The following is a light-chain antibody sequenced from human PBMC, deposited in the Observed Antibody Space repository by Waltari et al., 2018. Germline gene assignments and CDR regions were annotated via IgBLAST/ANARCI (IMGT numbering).Light chain of an antibody. CDR1: QSVVYSFNNKDY. Sequence: DIAMTQSPDSLPVSLGETATINCKSSQSVVYSFNNKDYIAWYQQKPGQPPKLLIYWASTRASEVPDRFSGSGSGTDFTLTISNLQAEDVAVYYCQQYDNTPYTFGQGTRLEIK. V-gene: IGKV4-1*01. J-gene: IGKJ2*01. CDR2: WAS. CDR3: QQYDNTPYT.